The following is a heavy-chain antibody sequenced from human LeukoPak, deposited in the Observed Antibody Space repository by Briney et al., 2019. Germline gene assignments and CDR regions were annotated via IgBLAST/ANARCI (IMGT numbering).Heavy chain of an antibody. CDR2: ISGSGGGT. Sequence: GGSLRLSCAASGFTFSSYAVSWVRQAPGKGLEWVSAISGSGGGTYYADSVKGRFTVSRDNSKNTVYLQMNSLSTEDTAVYYCAKTTTGYSSGRYPGWPVDYWGQGTLVTVSS. CDR1: GFTFSSYA. D-gene: IGHD6-19*01. V-gene: IGHV3-23*01. CDR3: AKTTTGYSSGRYPGWPVDY. J-gene: IGHJ4*02.